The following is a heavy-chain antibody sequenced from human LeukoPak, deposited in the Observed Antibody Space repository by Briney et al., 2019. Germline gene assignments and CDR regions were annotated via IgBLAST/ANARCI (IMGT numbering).Heavy chain of an antibody. CDR3: AKAFSYYNSGTLDH. D-gene: IGHD3-10*01. V-gene: IGHV4-59*01. CDR2: IYYSGST. Sequence: SETLSLTCTVSGGSISNYYWSWIRQPPGKGLEWIGYIYYSGSTNYNPSLESRVTISVDMSKDQFSLKLSSVTAADTAVYYCAKAFSYYNSGTLDHWGQGTLVTVSS. CDR1: GGSISNYY. J-gene: IGHJ4*02.